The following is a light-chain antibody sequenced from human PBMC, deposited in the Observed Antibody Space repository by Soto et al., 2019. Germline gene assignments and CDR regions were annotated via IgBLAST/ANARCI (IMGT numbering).Light chain of an antibody. Sequence: EIVLTQSPGTLSLSPGEIASLSCRASQSIANSLAWYQQKPGQAPRLLIFGASNRATGIPDRFSGSGSGTDFTLTISRLEPEDFAVYHCQQYGGSPRTFGQGTKVDIK. CDR3: QQYGGSPRT. V-gene: IGKV3-20*01. J-gene: IGKJ1*01. CDR2: GAS. CDR1: QSIANS.